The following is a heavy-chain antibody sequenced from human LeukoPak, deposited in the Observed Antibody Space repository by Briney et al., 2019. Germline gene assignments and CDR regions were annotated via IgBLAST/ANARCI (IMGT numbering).Heavy chain of an antibody. CDR1: GGSISSYY. Sequence: PSETLSLTCTVSGGSISSYYWSWIRQPPGKGLEWIGYIYYSGSTNYNSSLKSRVTISVDTSKNQFSLKLSSVTAADTAVYYCARHKGSGFDYWGQGTLVTVSS. J-gene: IGHJ4*02. V-gene: IGHV4-59*08. CDR2: IYYSGST. CDR3: ARHKGSGFDY. D-gene: IGHD3-10*01.